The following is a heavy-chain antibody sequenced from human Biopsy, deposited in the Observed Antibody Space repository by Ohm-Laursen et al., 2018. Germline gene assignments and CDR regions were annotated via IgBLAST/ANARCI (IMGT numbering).Heavy chain of an antibody. CDR2: LSHPGCI. Sequence: GTLSLPCPVSGGSFTGHSWPWLRQPPGRGLEWLGPLSHPGCISYHSSLQSRVTISLDTSRKHFSLRLPSLAAADTAVYYCARGSNEYGGLYFPHWGQGTLVTVSS. D-gene: IGHD4-23*01. CDR1: GGSFTGHS. J-gene: IGHJ1*01. CDR3: ARGSNEYGGLYFPH. V-gene: IGHV4-59*11.